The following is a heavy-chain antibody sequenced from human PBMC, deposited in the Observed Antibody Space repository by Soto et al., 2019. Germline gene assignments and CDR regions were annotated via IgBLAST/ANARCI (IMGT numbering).Heavy chain of an antibody. CDR3: ARVRGYSGYDYYYDSSGYDY. Sequence: SVKGSCKASGGGFSSYTVSWVRQAPGQGLEWMGRIIPILGIANYAQKFQGRVTITADKSTSTAYMELSSLRSEDTAVYYCARVRGYSGYDYYYDSSGYDYWGQGTLVTVSS. D-gene: IGHD5-12*01. V-gene: IGHV1-69*02. CDR1: GGGFSSYT. CDR2: IIPILGIA. J-gene: IGHJ4*02.